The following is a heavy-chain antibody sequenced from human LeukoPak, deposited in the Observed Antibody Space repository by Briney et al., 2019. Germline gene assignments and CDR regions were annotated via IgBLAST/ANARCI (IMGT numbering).Heavy chain of an antibody. CDR1: RFTFSSYG. J-gene: IGHJ6*03. CDR3: AKVTPQNYYYMDV. V-gene: IGHV3-30*02. Sequence: GGSLRLSCAASRFTFSSYGMHWVRQAPGKGLEWVAFIRYDGSIKYYADSVKGRFTISRDNSKNTLYLQMNSLRVEDTAVYYCAKVTPQNYYYMDVWGKGTTVTVSS. CDR2: IRYDGSIK.